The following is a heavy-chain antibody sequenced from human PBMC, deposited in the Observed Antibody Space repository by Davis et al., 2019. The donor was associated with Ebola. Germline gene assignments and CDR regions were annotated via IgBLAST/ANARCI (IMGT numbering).Heavy chain of an antibody. CDR1: GGTFRTFA. D-gene: IGHD1-26*01. J-gene: IGHJ4*02. CDR2: INAGNGNT. V-gene: IGHV1-3*01. Sequence: ASVKVSCKASGGTFRTFASSWVRQAPGQRLEWMGWINAGNGNTKYSQKFQGRVTITRDTSASTTYMEMSSLRSEDTAVYYCASNKVGASGAVYGGQGTLVTVSS. CDR3: ASNKVGASGAVY.